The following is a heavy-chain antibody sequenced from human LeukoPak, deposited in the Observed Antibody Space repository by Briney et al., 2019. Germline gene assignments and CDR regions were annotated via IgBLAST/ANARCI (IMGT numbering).Heavy chain of an antibody. Sequence: SETLSLTCTVSGGSISSSSYYWGWIRQPPGKGLEWIGYIYYSGSTNYNPSLKSRVTISVDTSKNQFSLKLSSVTAADTAVYYCARYSPYYYDSSGYQYYFDYWGQGTLVTVSS. CDR3: ARYSPYYYDSSGYQYYFDY. CDR1: GGSISSSSYY. V-gene: IGHV4-61*05. D-gene: IGHD3-22*01. CDR2: IYYSGST. J-gene: IGHJ4*02.